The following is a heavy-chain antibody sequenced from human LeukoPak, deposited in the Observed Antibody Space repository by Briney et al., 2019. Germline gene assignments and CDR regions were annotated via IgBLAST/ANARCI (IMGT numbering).Heavy chain of an antibody. Sequence: PGGSLRLSCAASGFTFSSYGMHWVRQAPGKGLEWVAFIRYDGSNKYYADSVKGRFTISRDNSKNTLYLQMNSLRAEDTAVYYCARVGDYGDYGDYWGQGTLVTVSS. CDR2: IRYDGSNK. D-gene: IGHD4-17*01. CDR1: GFTFSSYG. J-gene: IGHJ4*02. V-gene: IGHV3-30*02. CDR3: ARVGDYGDYGDY.